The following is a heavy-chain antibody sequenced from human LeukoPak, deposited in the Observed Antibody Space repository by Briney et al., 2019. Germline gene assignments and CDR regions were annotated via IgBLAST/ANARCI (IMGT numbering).Heavy chain of an antibody. CDR1: GFTFSTSW. CDR3: AKEKGLFNVYYFDY. CDR2: INHDGSNT. V-gene: IGHV3-74*01. D-gene: IGHD3-10*02. Sequence: GGSLRLSCAASGFTFSTSWMHWVRQAPGKGLVWVSRINHDGSNTIYADSVKGRFTISRDNSKNTLYLQMNSLRAEDTAVYYCAKEKGLFNVYYFDYWGQGTLVTVSS. J-gene: IGHJ4*02.